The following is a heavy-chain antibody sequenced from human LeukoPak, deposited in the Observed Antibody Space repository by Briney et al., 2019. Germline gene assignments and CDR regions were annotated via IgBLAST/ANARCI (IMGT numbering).Heavy chain of an antibody. CDR2: IYSGGDT. J-gene: IGHJ4*02. CDR3: ARDVGGIFDS. CDR1: GFTVSSNF. Sequence: GGSLRLSCAASGFTVSSNFMTWVRQAPGKGPEWVSIIYSGGDTYYADSVKGRFTISRDNSKNTLYLQMNSLRAEDTAVYYCARDVGGIFDSWGQGTLVTVSS. V-gene: IGHV3-53*01. D-gene: IGHD6-13*01.